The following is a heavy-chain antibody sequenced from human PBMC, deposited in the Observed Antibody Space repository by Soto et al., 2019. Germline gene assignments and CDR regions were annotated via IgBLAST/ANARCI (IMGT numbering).Heavy chain of an antibody. Sequence: GGSLRLSCAASGFTFSSYGMHWVRQAPGKGLEWVAVIWYDGSNKYYADSVKGRFTISRDNSKNTLYLQMNSLRAEDTAVYYCARESHHVDTAMPLDYWGQGTLVTVSS. CDR1: GFTFSSYG. D-gene: IGHD5-18*01. J-gene: IGHJ4*02. V-gene: IGHV3-33*01. CDR2: IWYDGSNK. CDR3: ARESHHVDTAMPLDY.